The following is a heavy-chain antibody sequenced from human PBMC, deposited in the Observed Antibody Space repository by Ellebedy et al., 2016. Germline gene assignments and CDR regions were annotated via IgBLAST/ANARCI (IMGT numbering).Heavy chain of an antibody. CDR2: IKSKTDGGTT. CDR1: GFTFSSYA. V-gene: IGHV3-15*01. CDR3: TTDPIVVVVAATRYWFDP. D-gene: IGHD2-15*01. Sequence: GESLKISXAASGFTFSSYAMSWVRQAPGKGLEWVGRIKSKTDGGTTDYAAPVKGRFTISRDDSKNTLYLQMNSLKTEDTAVYYCTTDPIVVVVAATRYWFDPWGQGTLVTVSS. J-gene: IGHJ5*02.